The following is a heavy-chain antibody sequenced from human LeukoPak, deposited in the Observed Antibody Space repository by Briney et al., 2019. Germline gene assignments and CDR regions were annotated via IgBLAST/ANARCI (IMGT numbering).Heavy chain of an antibody. Sequence: PSETLSLTCSVSGGXISSYYCSWIRQPSGKGLEWIGYIYYSGSTKYNPSLKSRVTISVDTSKNQFSLKLSSVTAADTAVYYCARGELRSHFDYWGQGTLVTVSS. CDR2: IYYSGST. V-gene: IGHV4-59*01. CDR3: ARGELRSHFDY. J-gene: IGHJ4*02. D-gene: IGHD1-26*01. CDR1: GGXISSYY.